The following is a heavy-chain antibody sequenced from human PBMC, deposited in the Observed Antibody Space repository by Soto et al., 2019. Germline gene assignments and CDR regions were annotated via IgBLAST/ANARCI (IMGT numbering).Heavy chain of an antibody. CDR2: ISSSGSTI. CDR3: ARESEDLTSNFDY. Sequence: PGGSLKLSCAASAFTFSYYYMSWIRQAPGKGLEWFSYISSSGSTIYYADSVKGRFTISRDNAKNSLYLQMNSLRAEDTAVYYCARESEDLTSNFDYWGQGTLVTVSS. V-gene: IGHV3-11*04. CDR1: AFTFSYYY. J-gene: IGHJ4*02.